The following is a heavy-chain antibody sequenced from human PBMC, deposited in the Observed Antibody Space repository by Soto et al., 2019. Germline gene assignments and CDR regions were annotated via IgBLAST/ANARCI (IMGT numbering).Heavy chain of an antibody. CDR3: AKRGGDLGSPYYYYMDV. CDR2: ISGSGDST. J-gene: IGHJ6*03. D-gene: IGHD2-21*01. V-gene: IGHV3-23*01. CDR1: GITFSSYA. Sequence: GGSLRLSCAASGITFSSYAMSWVRQVPGKGLEWVSVISGSGDSTYYADSVKGRFTISRDNSKNTLYLQMNSLRADDTALYHCAKRGGDLGSPYYYYMDVWGKGTTVTVSS.